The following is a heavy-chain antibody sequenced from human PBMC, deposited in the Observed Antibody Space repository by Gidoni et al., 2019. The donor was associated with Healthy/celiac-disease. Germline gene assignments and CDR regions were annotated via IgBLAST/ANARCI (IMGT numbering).Heavy chain of an antibody. V-gene: IGHV3-30*04. J-gene: IGHJ5*02. Sequence: QVQLVESGGGVVQPGRSLRLSCAASGFTFSSYAMHWVRQAPGKGLEWVAVISYDGSNKYYADSVKGRFTISRDNSKNTLYLQMNSLRAEDTAVYYCARGSPYYYGSGSTPTKTWGQGTLVTVSS. CDR2: ISYDGSNK. CDR3: ARGSPYYYGSGSTPTKT. D-gene: IGHD3-10*01. CDR1: GFTFSSYA.